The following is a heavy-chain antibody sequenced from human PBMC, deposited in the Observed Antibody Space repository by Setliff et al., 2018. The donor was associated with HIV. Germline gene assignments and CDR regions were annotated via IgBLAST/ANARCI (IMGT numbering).Heavy chain of an antibody. CDR2: MYYGGSA. CDR3: VGRFGLVQIFYFDY. Sequence: SETLSLTCAVYGGSFSGYSWTWIRQSPGKGLEWIGSMYYGGSATYNPSLKSRVTISIDTSKSQFSLKLSSATAADTAVYFCVGRFGLVQIFYFDYWGQGMLVTVSS. J-gene: IGHJ4*02. D-gene: IGHD2-15*01. V-gene: IGHV4-34*11. CDR1: GGSFSGYS.